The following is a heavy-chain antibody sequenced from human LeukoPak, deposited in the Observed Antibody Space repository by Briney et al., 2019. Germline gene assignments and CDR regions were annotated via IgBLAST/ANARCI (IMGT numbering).Heavy chain of an antibody. CDR3: ARGSKYYDILG. D-gene: IGHD3-9*01. V-gene: IGHV4-39*01. CDR1: GGSISSNFYY. J-gene: IGHJ4*02. Sequence: SETLSLTCTVSGGSISSNFYYWGWIRQPPGKGLEWIGSIYYSGSTYYNPSLKSRVTISVDTSKNQFSLRLSSVTAADTAVYYCARGSKYYDILGWGQGTLVTVSS. CDR2: IYYSGST.